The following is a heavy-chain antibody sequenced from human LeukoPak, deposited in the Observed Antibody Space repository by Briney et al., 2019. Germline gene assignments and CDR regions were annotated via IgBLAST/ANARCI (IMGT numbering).Heavy chain of an antibody. V-gene: IGHV4-59*01. D-gene: IGHD5-12*01. CDR2: IYYSGST. CDR1: GGSISSYY. CDR3: ARDGRIVATIKGAFDI. J-gene: IGHJ3*02. Sequence: PSETLSLTCTVSGGSISSYYWSWIWQPPGKGLEWIGYIYYSGSTNYNPSLKSRVTISVDTSKNQFSLKLSSVTAADTAVYYCARDGRIVATIKGAFDIWGQGTMVTVSS.